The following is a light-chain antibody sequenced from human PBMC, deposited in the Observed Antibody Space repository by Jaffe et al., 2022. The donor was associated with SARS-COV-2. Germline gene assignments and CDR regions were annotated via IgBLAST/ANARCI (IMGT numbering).Light chain of an antibody. CDR1: QSLLHSNGYNY. CDR3: MQVLQTPLT. J-gene: IGKJ4*01. V-gene: IGKV2-28*01. CDR2: LGS. Sequence: DIVMTQSPLSLPVTPGEPASISCRSSQSLLHSNGYNYLDWYLQKPGQSPQLLIYLGSNRASGVPDRFSGGGSGTDFTLKISRVEAEDVGVYYCMQVLQTPLTFGGGTKVEIK.